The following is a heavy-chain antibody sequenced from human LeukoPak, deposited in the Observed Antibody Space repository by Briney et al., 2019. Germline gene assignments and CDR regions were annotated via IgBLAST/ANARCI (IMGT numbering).Heavy chain of an antibody. CDR2: IYTSGST. V-gene: IGHV4-61*02. D-gene: IGHD1-26*01. CDR3: ARSDSWGATEPYYFDY. J-gene: IGHJ4*02. CDR1: GGSISSGSYY. Sequence: SQTLSLTCTVSGGSISSGSYYWSWIRQPAGKGLEWIGRIYTSGSTNYNPSLKSRVTISVDTSKNQFSLKLSSVTAADTAVYYCARSDSWGATEPYYFDYWGQGTLVTVSS.